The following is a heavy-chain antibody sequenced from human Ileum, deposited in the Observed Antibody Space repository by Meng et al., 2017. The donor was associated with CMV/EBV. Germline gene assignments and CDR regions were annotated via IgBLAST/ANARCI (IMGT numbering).Heavy chain of an antibody. CDR3: ARDRRPYGLDV. Sequence: LRLSCTVSDDPINNYYWSWIRQPPGKGLEWIGYIFFSGSTRYSPSLRSRVIFSIDTSKNQFSLNLSSVTAADTAVYYCARDRRPYGLDVWGQGTTVTVSS. V-gene: IGHV4-59*01. CDR1: DDPINNYY. CDR2: IFFSGST. J-gene: IGHJ6*02.